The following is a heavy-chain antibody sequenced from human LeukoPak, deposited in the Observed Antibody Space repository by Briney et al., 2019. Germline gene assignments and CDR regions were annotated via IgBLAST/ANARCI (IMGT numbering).Heavy chain of an antibody. CDR1: GFTFDDYG. Sequence: PGGSLRLSCAASGFTFDDYGVNWVRQAPGKGLEWVSGINWNGDRTGYADSVKGRFTISRDNAKNSLYLQMNSLRAEDTALFYCARVRGGYSAYDFGAFDIWGQGTMVTVSS. J-gene: IGHJ3*02. CDR2: INWNGDRT. CDR3: ARVRGGYSAYDFGAFDI. D-gene: IGHD5-12*01. V-gene: IGHV3-20*04.